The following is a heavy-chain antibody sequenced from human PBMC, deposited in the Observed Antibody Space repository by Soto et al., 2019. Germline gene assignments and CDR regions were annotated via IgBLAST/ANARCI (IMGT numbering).Heavy chain of an antibody. Sequence: PGGSLRLSCVASGFTFDTYGIHWVRQAPGKGLQWVALISYDGSNTYYADSVRGRFTISRDNSKNTLYLQINALRPEDTGVYYCARVTPGNNLYYFSGLDVWGQGTSVTVSS. CDR2: ISYDGSNT. CDR3: ARVTPGNNLYYFSGLDV. J-gene: IGHJ6*02. V-gene: IGHV3-30-3*01. D-gene: IGHD1-1*01. CDR1: GFTFDTYG.